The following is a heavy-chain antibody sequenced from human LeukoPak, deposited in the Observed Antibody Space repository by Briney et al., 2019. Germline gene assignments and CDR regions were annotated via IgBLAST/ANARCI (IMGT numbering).Heavy chain of an antibody. J-gene: IGHJ4*02. Sequence: SETLSLTCTVSGGSISSGGYYWSWIRQPPGKGLEWIGYIYHSGSTYYNPSLKSRVTISVDTSKNQFSLKLSSVTAADTAVYYCAKVDFWSGYLVYWGQGTLVTVSS. CDR3: AKVDFWSGYLVY. CDR2: IYHSGST. V-gene: IGHV4-30-2*01. D-gene: IGHD3-3*01. CDR1: GGSISSGGYY.